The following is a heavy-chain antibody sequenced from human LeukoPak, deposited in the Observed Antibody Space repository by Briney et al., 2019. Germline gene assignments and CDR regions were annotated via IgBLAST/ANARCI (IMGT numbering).Heavy chain of an antibody. V-gene: IGHV4-30-2*01. CDR2: IYHSGST. D-gene: IGHD2-2*01. CDR3: ARVPLGYCSSTSCYSIDY. J-gene: IGHJ4*02. Sequence: PSQTLSLTCTVSGGSISSGGYYWSWIRQPPGKGLEWIGYIYHSGSTYYNPSLKSRVTISVDRSKNQFSLKLSSVTAADTAVYYCARVPLGYCSSTSCYSIDYWGQGTLVTVSS. CDR1: GGSISSGGYY.